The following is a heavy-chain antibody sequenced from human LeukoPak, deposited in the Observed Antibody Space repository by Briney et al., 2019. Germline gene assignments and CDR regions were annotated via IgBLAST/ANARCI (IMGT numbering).Heavy chain of an antibody. Sequence: PGGSLRLSCTASGFTFGDYAMSWVRQAPGKGLEWVGFIRSKAYGGTTEYAASVKGRFTISRDDSKSIAYLQMNSLKTEDTAVYYCTRWYNWNYQAWFDPWGQGTLVTVSS. CDR3: TRWYNWNYQAWFDP. CDR1: GFTFGDYA. J-gene: IGHJ5*02. CDR2: IRSKAYGGTT. D-gene: IGHD1-7*01. V-gene: IGHV3-49*04.